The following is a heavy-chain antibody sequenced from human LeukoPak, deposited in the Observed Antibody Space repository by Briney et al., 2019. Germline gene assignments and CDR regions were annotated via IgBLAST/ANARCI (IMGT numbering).Heavy chain of an antibody. CDR2: INWNGGST. V-gene: IGHV3-20*04. CDR1: GFTSDDYG. J-gene: IGHJ4*02. Sequence: PGGSLRLSCAASGFTSDDYGMSWVRQAPGKGLEWVSGINWNGGSTGYADSVKGRFTISRDNAKNSLYLQMNSLRAEDTALYYCARDKAPSAAAGYFDYWGQETLVTVSS. CDR3: ARDKAPSAAAGYFDY. D-gene: IGHD6-13*01.